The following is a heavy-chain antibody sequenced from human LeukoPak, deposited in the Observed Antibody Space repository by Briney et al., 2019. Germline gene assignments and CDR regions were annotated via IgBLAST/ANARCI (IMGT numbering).Heavy chain of an antibody. Sequence: SVKVSCKASGGTFSSYAISWVRQAPGQGLEWMGGNIPIFGTANYAQKFQGRVTITADKSTSTAYMELSSLRSEDTAVYYCARADSIAAAVHYYYMDVWGKGTTVTVSS. CDR1: GGTFSSYA. J-gene: IGHJ6*03. V-gene: IGHV1-69*06. D-gene: IGHD6-13*01. CDR2: NIPIFGTA. CDR3: ARADSIAAAVHYYYMDV.